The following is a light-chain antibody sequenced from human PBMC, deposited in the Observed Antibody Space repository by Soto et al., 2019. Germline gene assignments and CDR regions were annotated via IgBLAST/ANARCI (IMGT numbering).Light chain of an antibody. CDR1: QSVSSN. J-gene: IGKJ5*01. Sequence: EIVMTQSPATLSVSQGERATLSCRASQSVSSNLAWYQQKPGQAPRLLIYGASTRATGIPARFSGSGSGTEFTLTISSLQSEDFAVYYCQQYNNRPPITFAQGTRLAI. CDR2: GAS. V-gene: IGKV3-15*01. CDR3: QQYNNRPPIT.